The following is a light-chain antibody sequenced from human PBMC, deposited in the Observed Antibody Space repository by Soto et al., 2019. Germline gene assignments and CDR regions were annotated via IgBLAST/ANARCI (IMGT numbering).Light chain of an antibody. V-gene: IGKV1-5*01. CDR1: PRITIW. J-gene: IGKJ1*01. Sequence: DIQMTQSPSTLSASVGARVTLTCRASPRITIWLAGHQQKPGKAPKLLIFDASSLESGVPSRFSDSGSETEFTLTSSGRQRDDFATDYFQQYNSYSWAFGQGTKVEIK. CDR2: DAS. CDR3: QQYNSYSWA.